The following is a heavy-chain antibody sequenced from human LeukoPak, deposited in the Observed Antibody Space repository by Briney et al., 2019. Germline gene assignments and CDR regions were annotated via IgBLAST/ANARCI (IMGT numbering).Heavy chain of an antibody. V-gene: IGHV4-34*09. CDR3: ARDARPKYAFDI. Sequence: SETLSLTCAVYGGSFSGYYWSWIRQPPGKGLEWIGYIYYSGSTYYNPSLKSRVTISVDTSKNQFSLKLSSVTAADTAVYYCARDARPKYAFDIWGQGTMVTVSS. CDR1: GGSFSGYY. CDR2: IYYSGST. J-gene: IGHJ3*02.